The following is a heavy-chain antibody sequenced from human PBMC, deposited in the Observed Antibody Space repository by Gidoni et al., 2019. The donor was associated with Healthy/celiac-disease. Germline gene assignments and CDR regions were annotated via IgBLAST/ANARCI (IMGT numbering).Heavy chain of an antibody. Sequence: EVQLLESGGGLVQPGGSLRLSCAASGFTFSSYAMSWVRQAPGKGLEWVSAISGSGGSTYYADSVKGRFTISRDNSKNTLYLQMNSLRAEDTAVYYCAKVGLVGATRGDYYYYGMDVWGQGTTVTVSS. CDR1: GFTFSSYA. J-gene: IGHJ6*02. CDR3: AKVGLVGATRGDYYYYGMDV. V-gene: IGHV3-23*01. D-gene: IGHD1-26*01. CDR2: ISGSGGST.